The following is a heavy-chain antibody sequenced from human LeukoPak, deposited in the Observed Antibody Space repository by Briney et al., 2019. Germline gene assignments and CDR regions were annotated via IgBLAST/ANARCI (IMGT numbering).Heavy chain of an antibody. V-gene: IGHV3-30*04. CDR1: GFTLSSYA. CDR2: ISYDGGNK. D-gene: IGHD3-22*01. CDR3: ARDHYYDSSGYYYVFDY. J-gene: IGHJ4*02. Sequence: PGGSLRLSCAASGFTLSSYAMHWVRQAPGKGLEWVAVISYDGGNKYYADSVKGRFTISRDNSKNTLYLQMNSLRAEDTAVYYCARDHYYDSSGYYYVFDYWGQGTLVTVSS.